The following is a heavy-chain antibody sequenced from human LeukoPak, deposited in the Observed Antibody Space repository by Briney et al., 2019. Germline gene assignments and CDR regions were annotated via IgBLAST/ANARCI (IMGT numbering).Heavy chain of an antibody. J-gene: IGHJ4*02. D-gene: IGHD6-19*01. CDR1: GGTISSYY. CDR3: ARWYSSGWAFDY. Sequence: SDTLSLTCTVSGGTISSYYWNWIRQPPGKGLEWIGYMHSSGNTKYNPSLKSRVTISVDTSKNQFSLKLTSVTAADTAVYYCARWYSSGWAFDYWGQGTLVTVSS. CDR2: MHSSGNT. V-gene: IGHV4-59*08.